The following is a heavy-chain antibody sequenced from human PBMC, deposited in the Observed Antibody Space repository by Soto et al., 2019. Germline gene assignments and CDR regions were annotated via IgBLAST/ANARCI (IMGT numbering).Heavy chain of an antibody. J-gene: IGHJ4*02. D-gene: IGHD6-19*01. CDR2: IIPILGIA. CDR3: ARGGVAGFDY. CDR1: GGTFSSYS. V-gene: IGHV1-69*02. Sequence: QVQLVQSGAEVKKPGSSVKVSCKASGGTFSSYSISWVRQAPGQWLEWMGRIIPILGIANYAQKFQGRVTITADKSTSTAYMGLSSLRAEDTAVYHCARGGVAGFDYWGQGTLVTVSS.